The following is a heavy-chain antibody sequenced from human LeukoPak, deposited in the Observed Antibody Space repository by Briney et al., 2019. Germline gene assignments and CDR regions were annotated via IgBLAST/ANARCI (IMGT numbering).Heavy chain of an antibody. CDR3: ARPYYYDSRIDP. CDR2: MYSSGST. Sequence: PSQTLSLTCTVSGVSISSGDYSWSWIRQPPGKGLEWIGYMYSSGSTYYNPSLKSRATISVDTSKNQFSLKLSSVTAADTAVYYCARPYYYDSRIDPWGQGTLVTVSS. V-gene: IGHV4-30-4*01. J-gene: IGHJ5*02. CDR1: GVSISSGDYS. D-gene: IGHD3-22*01.